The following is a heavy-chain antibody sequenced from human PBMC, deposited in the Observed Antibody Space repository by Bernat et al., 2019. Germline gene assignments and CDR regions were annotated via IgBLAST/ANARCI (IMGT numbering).Heavy chain of an antibody. CDR1: GFTFSNFG. D-gene: IGHD1-26*01. V-gene: IGHV3-30*18. CDR2: ISYDGSNK. J-gene: IGHJ4*02. CDR3: AKGGGSYHRDFDY. Sequence: QVQLVESGGGVVQPGRSLRVSCAASGFTFSNFGMHWVRQAPGKGLEWVAVISYDGSNKYYADSVKGRFTISRDNSKNTLYVKMNSLRAEDTAVYYCAKGGGSYHRDFDYWGQGTLVTVSS.